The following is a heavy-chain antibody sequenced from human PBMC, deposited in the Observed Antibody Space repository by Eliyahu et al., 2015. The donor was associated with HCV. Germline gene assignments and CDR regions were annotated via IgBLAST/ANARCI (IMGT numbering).Heavy chain of an antibody. V-gene: IGHV2-70*04. CDR3: ARGATGGGASGNFDH. Sequence: QVTLKESGPALVKPTQTLTLTCTFSGFSLSASGMRVSWIRQPPGKALEWLARIDWDDDKFYNTSLKTRLTISKDTSKNQVVLTMTNMDPVDTGTYYCARGATGGGASGNFDHWGQGTRVTVSS. CDR1: GFSLSASGMR. J-gene: IGHJ4*02. CDR2: IDWDDDK. D-gene: IGHD1-1*01.